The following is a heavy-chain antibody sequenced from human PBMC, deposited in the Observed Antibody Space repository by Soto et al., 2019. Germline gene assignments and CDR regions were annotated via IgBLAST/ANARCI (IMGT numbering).Heavy chain of an antibody. J-gene: IGHJ5*02. D-gene: IGHD3-22*01. Sequence: TLSLTCSVSGASMTSSIYYWAWIRQAPGKGLEWIGSLNYGGTTYHSPSLEGRVTMSVDTSKKEFSLNVISVTAADTAIYYCARQSYFDGAGYYLGWFDPWGQGTLVTVS. CDR1: GASMTSSIYY. V-gene: IGHV4-39*01. CDR2: LNYGGTT. CDR3: ARQSYFDGAGYYLGWFDP.